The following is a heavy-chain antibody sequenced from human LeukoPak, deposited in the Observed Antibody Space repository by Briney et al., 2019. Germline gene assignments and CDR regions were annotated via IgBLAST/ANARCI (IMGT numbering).Heavy chain of an antibody. CDR1: GGSISSYY. CDR3: ARSFRESHDY. CDR2: IYYSGST. D-gene: IGHD1-26*01. Sequence: SETLSLTRTVSGGSISSYYWSWIRQPPGKGLEWIGYIYYSGSTNYNPSLKSRVTISVDTSKNQFSLKLSSVTAADTAVYYCARSFRESHDYWGQGTLVTVSS. V-gene: IGHV4-59*01. J-gene: IGHJ4*02.